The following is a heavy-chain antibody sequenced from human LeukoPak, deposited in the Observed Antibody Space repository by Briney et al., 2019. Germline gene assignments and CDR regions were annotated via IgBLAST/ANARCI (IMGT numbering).Heavy chain of an antibody. V-gene: IGHV1-2*02. Sequence: ASVKVSCKASGYTFTGYYMHWVRQAPGQGLEWMGWINPNSGDTNYAQKFQGRVTTTRDTSITTSYMELSRLRSDDTAVYYCAREVGGEDAFDIWGQGTMVTVSS. CDR3: AREVGGEDAFDI. CDR1: GYTFTGYY. CDR2: INPNSGDT. D-gene: IGHD3-16*01. J-gene: IGHJ3*02.